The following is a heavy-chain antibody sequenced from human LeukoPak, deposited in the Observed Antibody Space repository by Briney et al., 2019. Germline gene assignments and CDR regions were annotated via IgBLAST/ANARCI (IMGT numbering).Heavy chain of an antibody. V-gene: IGHV3-7*01. CDR1: GFTFSSYW. CDR2: IKQDGSEK. Sequence: GGSLRLSCAASGFTFSSYWMSWVRQAPGKGLEWVANIKQDGSEKYYVDSVKGRFTISRDNAKNSLYLQMNSLRAEDTAVYYCAREMVGSSSWYGFPAIRYYYYYMDVWGKGTTVTVSS. J-gene: IGHJ6*03. D-gene: IGHD6-13*01. CDR3: AREMVGSSSWYGFPAIRYYYYYMDV.